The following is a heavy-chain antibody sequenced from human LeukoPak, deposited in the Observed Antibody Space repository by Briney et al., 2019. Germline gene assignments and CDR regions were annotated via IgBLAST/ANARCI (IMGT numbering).Heavy chain of an antibody. Sequence: PSQTLSLTCTVSGGSISSGSYYWSWIRQPAGKGLEWIGRIYTSGSTNYNPSLKSRVTISVDTSKNQFSLKLSSVTAADTAVYYCARADMVRGDFDYWGQGTLVTVSS. D-gene: IGHD3-10*01. CDR1: GGSISSGSYY. CDR2: IYTSGST. CDR3: ARADMVRGDFDY. V-gene: IGHV4-61*02. J-gene: IGHJ4*02.